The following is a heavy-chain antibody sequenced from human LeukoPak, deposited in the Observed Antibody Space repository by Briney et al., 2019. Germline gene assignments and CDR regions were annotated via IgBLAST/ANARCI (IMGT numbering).Heavy chain of an antibody. D-gene: IGHD3-9*01. V-gene: IGHV3-30*18. CDR2: ISIDGSHR. CDR3: AKGNFDWVVGAFDT. Sequence: GGSLRLSCAASGFTFGNYAMQWVRQAPGKGLEWVAVISIDGSHRYHADSVKGRFTISRDNSKNTLYLQMNSLRAEDTAVYYCAKGNFDWVVGAFDTWGQGTMVTVSS. CDR1: GFTFGNYA. J-gene: IGHJ3*02.